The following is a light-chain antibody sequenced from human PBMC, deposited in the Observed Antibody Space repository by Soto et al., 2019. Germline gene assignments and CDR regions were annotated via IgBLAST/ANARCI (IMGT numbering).Light chain of an antibody. V-gene: IGLV1-44*01. J-gene: IGLJ2*01. Sequence: QSVLTQPPSASGTPGQRVTIPCSGSSSNIGRNAVNWYLHLPGTAPRLLIHTNDQRPSGVPHRFAGSKSGTSASLAISGLQSEDGADYYCATWDDSLNAVIFGGGTKLTVL. CDR3: ATWDDSLNAVI. CDR1: SSNIGRNA. CDR2: TND.